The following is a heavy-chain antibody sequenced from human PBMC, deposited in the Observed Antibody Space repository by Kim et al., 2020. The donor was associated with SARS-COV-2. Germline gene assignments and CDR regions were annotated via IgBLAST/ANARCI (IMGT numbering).Heavy chain of an antibody. V-gene: IGHV3-11*05. CDR2: ISGRSDYI. Sequence: GGSLRLSCAASGFTFTDYYMSWIRQAPGKGLEWISFISGRSDYIEFADSVKGRFTISRDNAKNALFLQMNGLRAEDAAVYYCARAPGGNYVHDAFDVWGQGTTVGVSS. CDR3: ARAPGGNYVHDAFDV. CDR1: GFTFTDYY. D-gene: IGHD3-10*02. J-gene: IGHJ3*01.